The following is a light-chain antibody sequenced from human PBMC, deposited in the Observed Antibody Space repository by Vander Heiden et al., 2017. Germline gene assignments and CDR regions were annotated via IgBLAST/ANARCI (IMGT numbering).Light chain of an antibody. V-gene: IGLV2-8*01. J-gene: IGLJ1*01. CDR1: RSDVGGYNY. CDR2: EVS. CDR3: SSYAGSNNLYV. Sequence: QSALTQPPSASGSPGQSVTISRPGTRSDVGGYNYVSWYQQHPGKAPKLMIYEVSKRPSGVPDRFSGSKSGNTASLTVSGLQAEDEADYYCSSYAGSNNLYVFGTGTKVTVL.